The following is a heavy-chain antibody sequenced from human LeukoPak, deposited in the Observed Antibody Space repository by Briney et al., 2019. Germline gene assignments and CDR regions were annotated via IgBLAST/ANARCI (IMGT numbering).Heavy chain of an antibody. D-gene: IGHD7-27*01. CDR1: GYTLSTYG. J-gene: IGHJ6*02. V-gene: IGHV1-18*01. Sequence: ASVKVSCKAPGYTLSTYGISWVRQAPGQGLEWMGWISAYNGRTTYAQNLQGGVTMTTDTSTSTAYMEVRSLTSDDTAVYYCARDGYATGEAHYGLDVWGQGTTVTVSS. CDR2: ISAYNGRT. CDR3: ARDGYATGEAHYGLDV.